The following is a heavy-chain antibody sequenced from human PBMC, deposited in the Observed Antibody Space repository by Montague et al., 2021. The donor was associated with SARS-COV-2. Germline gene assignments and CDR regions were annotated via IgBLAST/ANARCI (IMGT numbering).Heavy chain of an antibody. Sequence: SETLSLTCTVSGGSISSSSYYWGWIRQPPGKGLEWIGSICYSGSTYYNPSLKSRVTISVDTSKNQFSLKLSSVTVAVTAVYYCARAFTNWLRYYGMDVWGQGTTVTVSS. CDR3: ARAFTNWLRYYGMDV. D-gene: IGHD7-27*01. CDR1: GGSISSSSYY. J-gene: IGHJ6*02. V-gene: IGHV4-39*01. CDR2: ICYSGST.